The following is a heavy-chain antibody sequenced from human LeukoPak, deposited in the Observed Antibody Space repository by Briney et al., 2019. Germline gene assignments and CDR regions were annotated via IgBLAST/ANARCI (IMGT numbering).Heavy chain of an antibody. CDR2: INSDGSVT. J-gene: IGHJ4*02. V-gene: IGHV3-74*01. D-gene: IGHD1-26*01. Sequence: GGSLRLSCAASGITVSSYWMHWVRQAPGKGLVWVSRINSDGSVTNYADSVEGRFTIPRDNAKNTLYLQMNDLRAEDTAVYYCVTDRYSDSAFGDWGQGTLVTVSS. CDR1: GITVSSYW. CDR3: VTDRYSDSAFGD.